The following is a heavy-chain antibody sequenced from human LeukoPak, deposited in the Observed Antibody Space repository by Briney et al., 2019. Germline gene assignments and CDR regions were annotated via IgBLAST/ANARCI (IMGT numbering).Heavy chain of an antibody. J-gene: IGHJ4*02. Sequence: AASLTLSCAASGLTFSSYSMHWVRQAPGKGLEWVAGILHDGSNKYYADSVKGRFTISRDNSKNTLSLQMNSLRADDTAVYYCGRDGDSSGYFYFDNWGQGTLVTVSS. CDR1: GLTFSSYS. CDR3: GRDGDSSGYFYFDN. CDR2: ILHDGSNK. V-gene: IGHV3-30-3*01. D-gene: IGHD3-22*01.